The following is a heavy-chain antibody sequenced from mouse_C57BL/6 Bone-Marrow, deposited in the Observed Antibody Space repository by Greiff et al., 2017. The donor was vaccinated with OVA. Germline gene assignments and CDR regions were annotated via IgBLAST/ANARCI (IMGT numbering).Heavy chain of an antibody. CDR2: ISSGGSYT. CDR3: ARRDTTVVDYFDY. Sequence: EVMVVESGGDLVKPGGSLKLSCAASGFTFSSYGMSWVRQTPDKRLEWVATISSGGSYTYYPDSVKGRFTISRDNAKNTLYLQMSSLKSEDTAMYYCARRDTTVVDYFDYWGQGTTLTVSS. CDR1: GFTFSSYG. J-gene: IGHJ2*01. V-gene: IGHV5-6*02. D-gene: IGHD1-1*01.